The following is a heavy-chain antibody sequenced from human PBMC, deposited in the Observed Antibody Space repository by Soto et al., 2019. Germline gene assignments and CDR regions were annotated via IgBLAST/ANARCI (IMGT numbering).Heavy chain of an antibody. CDR1: GFTFSDYY. D-gene: IGHD2-15*01. Sequence: GGSLRLSCAASGFTFSDYYMSWIRQAPGKGLEWVSYISSSGSTIYYADSVKGRFTISRDNAKNSLYLQMNSLRAEDTAVYYCARGLAGYCSGGSCTYSGPTDYWGQGTLVTVSS. CDR2: ISSSGSTI. J-gene: IGHJ4*02. CDR3: ARGLAGYCSGGSCTYSGPTDY. V-gene: IGHV3-11*01.